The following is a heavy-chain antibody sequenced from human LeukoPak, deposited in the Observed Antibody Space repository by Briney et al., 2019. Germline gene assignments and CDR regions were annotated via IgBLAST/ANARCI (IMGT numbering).Heavy chain of an antibody. Sequence: SETLSLTCTVSGASINSGGYYWSWIRQPPGKGLEWIGDIYYSGSTNYNPSLKSRVTISVDTSKNQFSLKLSSVTAADTAVYYCARGGTTGAYYYYGVDVWGQGTTVIVSS. V-gene: IGHV4-61*08. CDR2: IYYSGST. CDR3: ARGGTTGAYYYYGVDV. J-gene: IGHJ6*02. CDR1: GASINSGGYY. D-gene: IGHD4-17*01.